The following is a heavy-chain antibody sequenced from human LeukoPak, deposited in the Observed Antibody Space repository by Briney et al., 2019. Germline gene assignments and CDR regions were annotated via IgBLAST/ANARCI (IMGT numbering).Heavy chain of an antibody. CDR2: INHSGST. D-gene: IGHD2-15*01. J-gene: IGHJ6*02. V-gene: IGHV4-34*01. CDR1: GGSFSGYY. Sequence: SETLSLNCAVYGGSFSGYYWSWIRQPPGKGLEWIGEINHSGSTNYNPSLKSRVTISVDTSKNQFSLKLSSVTAADTAVYYCARLTVNCSGGSCYDYYYGMDVWGQGTTVTVSS. CDR3: ARLTVNCSGGSCYDYYYGMDV.